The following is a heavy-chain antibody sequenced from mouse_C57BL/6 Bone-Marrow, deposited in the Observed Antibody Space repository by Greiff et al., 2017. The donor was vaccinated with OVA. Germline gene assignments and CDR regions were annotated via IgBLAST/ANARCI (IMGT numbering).Heavy chain of an antibody. CDR1: GYAFSSSW. CDR3: ANYYGYYYTMGY. Sequence: VQLQESGPELVKPGASVKISCKASGYAFSSSWMNWVKQRPGQGLEWIGRIYPGDGDTNYNGKVKGKATLTADKSSSTAYRHLSRLPSEDSAVYFCANYYGYYYTMGYWGQGTSVTVSS. CDR2: IYPGDGDT. V-gene: IGHV1-82*01. D-gene: IGHD1-2*01. J-gene: IGHJ4*01.